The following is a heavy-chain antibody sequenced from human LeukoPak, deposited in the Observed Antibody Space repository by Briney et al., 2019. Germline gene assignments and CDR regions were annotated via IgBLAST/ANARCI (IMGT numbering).Heavy chain of an antibody. CDR2: ISSTSSTI. V-gene: IGHV3-48*04. CDR3: VRDRRGGDYGDHLPFDY. J-gene: IGHJ4*02. D-gene: IGHD4-17*01. Sequence: GGSLRLSCAASEFTFSIYSLNWVRQAPGKGLQWVSFISSTSSTIYYADSVKGRFIISRDNAKNSLYLQMNSLRAEDTAVYYCVRDRRGGDYGDHLPFDYWGQGTLVTVSS. CDR1: EFTFSIYS.